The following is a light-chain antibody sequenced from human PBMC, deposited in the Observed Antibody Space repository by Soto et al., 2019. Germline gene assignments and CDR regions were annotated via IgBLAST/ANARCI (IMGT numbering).Light chain of an antibody. CDR1: SSDVGTYDL. Sequence: QSVLTQPASVSGSPGQSITISCTGSSSDVGTYDLVSWYQHHPGAAPKLMIYEATRRPSGISNRFSGSKSGNTASLTISGLQAEDEADYYCCSFAGCNSWVFGGGTKLTVL. V-gene: IGLV2-23*01. CDR2: EAT. CDR3: CSFAGCNSWV. J-gene: IGLJ3*02.